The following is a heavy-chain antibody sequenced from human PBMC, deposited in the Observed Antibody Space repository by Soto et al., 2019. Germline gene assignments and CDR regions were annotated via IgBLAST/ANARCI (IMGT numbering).Heavy chain of an antibody. Sequence: SGGSLRLSCTASGFTFNDYTLSWVRQAPGKWLEWVGFIRSKAYGGTTEYAASVKGRFTISRDDSKSIAYLQMNSLKTEDTAVYYCTAGKLYPSLDFDYWGQGXLVTVYS. CDR1: GFTFNDYT. J-gene: IGHJ4*02. CDR2: IRSKAYGGTT. D-gene: IGHD2-8*01. V-gene: IGHV3-49*04. CDR3: TAGKLYPSLDFDY.